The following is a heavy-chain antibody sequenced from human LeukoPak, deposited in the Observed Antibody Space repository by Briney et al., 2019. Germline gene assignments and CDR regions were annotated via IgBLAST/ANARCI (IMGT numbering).Heavy chain of an antibody. J-gene: IGHJ6*03. V-gene: IGHV4-39*07. Sequence: PSETLSLTCTVSGGSISSSSNYWGWIRQSPGKGLEWIGSMSYSGSTNYNPSLKSRATTSVDTSKNHFSLKLNSVTAADTAVYYCARDRRYARGAYSHYYYMDVWGKGTTVTVSS. CDR3: ARDRRYARGAYSHYYYMDV. CDR1: GGSISSSSNY. D-gene: IGHD1-1*01. CDR2: MSYSGST.